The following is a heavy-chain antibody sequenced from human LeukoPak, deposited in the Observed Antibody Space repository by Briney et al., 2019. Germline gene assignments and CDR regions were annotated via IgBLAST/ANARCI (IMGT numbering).Heavy chain of an antibody. CDR3: ARDRGGNSAGFDP. D-gene: IGHD5-12*01. V-gene: IGHV3-43*01. CDR2: VSWDGGSV. J-gene: IGHJ5*02. Sequence: GGSLRLSCAASGFSFDNYSMHWVRQPPGKGLEWVSLVSWDGGSVYYADSVRGRFTISRDNRKDSLFLQMKSLKSDDSGLYFCARDRGGNSAGFDPWGQGTLVTVSS. CDR1: GFSFDNYS.